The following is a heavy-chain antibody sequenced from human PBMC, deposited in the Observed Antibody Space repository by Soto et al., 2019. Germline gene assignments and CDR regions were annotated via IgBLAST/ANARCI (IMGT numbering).Heavy chain of an antibody. Sequence: GESLKISCKGSGYNFANYWIGWVRQMPGKGLEWMGMIFPGDSDTKNSPSLQGQITTSVDKSKSSAYLQWRSLKASDTAMYYCAAGYSTGLDGFDIWGQGTMVTVS. CDR3: AAGYSTGLDGFDI. V-gene: IGHV5-51*01. D-gene: IGHD6-19*01. CDR1: GYNFANYW. CDR2: IFPGDSDT. J-gene: IGHJ3*02.